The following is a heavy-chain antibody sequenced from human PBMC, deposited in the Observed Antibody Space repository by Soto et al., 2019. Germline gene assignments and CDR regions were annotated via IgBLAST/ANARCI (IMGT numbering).Heavy chain of an antibody. CDR3: ARVAYRSGWLDY. Sequence: SETLSLTCTVSGGSISGSSYYWGWIRQPPGKGLEWIGSIYYTGSTYYNPSLKSRVTVSLDTSKNHFSLHQSTVTAGDTAVYYCARVAYRSGWLDYWGQGTLVTVSS. J-gene: IGHJ4*02. CDR1: GGSISGSSYY. CDR2: IYYTGST. V-gene: IGHV4-39*02. D-gene: IGHD6-19*01.